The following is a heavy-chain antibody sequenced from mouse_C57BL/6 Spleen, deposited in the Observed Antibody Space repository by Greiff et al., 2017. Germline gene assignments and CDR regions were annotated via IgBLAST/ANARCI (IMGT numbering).Heavy chain of an antibody. CDR1: GFTFSGYA. D-gene: IGHD2-12*01. CDR2: ISGGGSNT. J-gene: IGHJ4*01. V-gene: IGHV5-4*03. Sequence: DVKLVESGGGLVKPGGSLKLSCAASGFTFSGYAMSWVRQTPEKGLEWVAYISGGGSNTYYPDNVKGRFTISRDNAKNNLYLQMSHLKSEDTAMYYCAIAGSCDVDLGGRGQGLSVT. CDR3: AIAGSCDVDLGG.